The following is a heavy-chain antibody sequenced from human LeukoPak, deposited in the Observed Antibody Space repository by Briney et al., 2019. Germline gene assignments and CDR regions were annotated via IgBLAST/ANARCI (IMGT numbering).Heavy chain of an antibody. CDR1: GFPFDMYP. CDR3: ATMGEQWLLKDI. CDR2: ISSSNSFK. J-gene: IGHJ3*02. V-gene: IGHV3-21*01. D-gene: IGHD6-19*01. Sequence: PGGSLRLSCAASGFPFDMYPMNWVRQAPGKGLEWVASISSSNSFKNYADSVKGRFTISRDNAQNSLYLQMSSLRAEDTGLYYCATMGEQWLLKDIWGQGTMVIVSS.